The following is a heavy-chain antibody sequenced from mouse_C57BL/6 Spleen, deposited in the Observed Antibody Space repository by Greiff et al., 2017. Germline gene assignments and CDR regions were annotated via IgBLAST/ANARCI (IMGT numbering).Heavy chain of an antibody. CDR2: IYPSDSET. D-gene: IGHD2-14*01. Sequence: QVQLQQPGAELVRPGSSVKLSCKASGYTFTSYWMDWVKQRPGQGLEWIGNIYPSDSETHYNQKFKDKATLTVDKSSSTAYMQLSSLTSEDSAVYYWARGVRRGYAMDYWGQGTSVTVSS. J-gene: IGHJ4*01. CDR1: GYTFTSYW. CDR3: ARGVRRGYAMDY. V-gene: IGHV1-61*01.